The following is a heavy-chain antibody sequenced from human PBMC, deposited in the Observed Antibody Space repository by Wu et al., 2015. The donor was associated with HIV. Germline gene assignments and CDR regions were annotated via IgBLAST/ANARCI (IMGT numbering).Heavy chain of an antibody. V-gene: IGHV1-2*02. Sequence: QVQLVQSGAEVKKPGASVKVSCKASGYTFSNFYIHWVRQAPGQGLEWMGWIKPSSGGTNYAQKFQGRVTMTRDTSISTVYMELSRLRSDDTAVYYCFVYFRYQLPDTNDTFDVWGQGTMVTVSS. CDR2: IKPSSGGT. CDR1: GYTFSNFY. J-gene: IGHJ3*01. D-gene: IGHD2-2*01. CDR3: FVYFRYQLPDTNDTFDV.